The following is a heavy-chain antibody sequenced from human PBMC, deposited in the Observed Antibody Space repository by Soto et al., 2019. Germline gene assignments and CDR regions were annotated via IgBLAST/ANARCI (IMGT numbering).Heavy chain of an antibody. CDR1: GGTFSSYA. CDR3: APLGAAGTTNY. CDR2: IIPIFGAA. D-gene: IGHD1-7*01. V-gene: IGHV1-69*01. Sequence: SVKDSCKASGGTFSSYAISWVRQAPGQGLEWMGGIIPIFGAANYAQKFQGRVTITADESTSTAYMELSSLRSEDTAVYYCAPLGAAGTTNYWGQGTLVTVSS. J-gene: IGHJ4*02.